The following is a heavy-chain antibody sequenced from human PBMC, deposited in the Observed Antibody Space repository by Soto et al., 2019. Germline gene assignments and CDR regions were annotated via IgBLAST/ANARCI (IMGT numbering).Heavy chain of an antibody. J-gene: IGHJ6*02. Sequence: QVQLQQWGAGLLKPSETLSLTCAVYGGSFSGYYWSWIRQPPGKGLEWIGEINHSGSTNYNPSLKRRVTISVDTSKNQFSLKLSSVTAADTAVYYCASTAPKYGGYVHYYYGMDVWGQGTTVTVSS. CDR2: INHSGST. V-gene: IGHV4-34*01. D-gene: IGHD5-12*01. CDR1: GGSFSGYY. CDR3: ASTAPKYGGYVHYYYGMDV.